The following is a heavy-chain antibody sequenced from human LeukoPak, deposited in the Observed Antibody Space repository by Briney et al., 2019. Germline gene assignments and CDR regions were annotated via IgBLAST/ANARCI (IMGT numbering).Heavy chain of an antibody. V-gene: IGHV4-59*11. D-gene: IGHD6-19*01. CDR2: IYYSGST. CDR3: ARVSSSGWAYYYYYMDV. J-gene: IGHJ6*03. Sequence: SETLSLTCTVSGGSISSHYWSWIWQPPGKGLDWIGYIYYSGSTNYNPSLKSRVTISVDTSKNQFSLKLSSVTAADTAVYYCARVSSSGWAYYYYYMDVWGKGTTVTVSS. CDR1: GGSISSHY.